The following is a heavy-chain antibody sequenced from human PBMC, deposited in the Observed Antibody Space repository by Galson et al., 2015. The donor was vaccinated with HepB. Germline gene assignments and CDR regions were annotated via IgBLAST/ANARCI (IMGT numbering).Heavy chain of an antibody. CDR3: AKGGGSNWFDP. CDR2: ISNSGGST. J-gene: IGHJ5*02. D-gene: IGHD3-16*01. CDR1: GLAFSSYA. V-gene: IGHV3-23*01. Sequence: SLRLSCAASGLAFSSYAMSWIRQAPGKGLKWVSSISNSGGSTYYADSVKGRFTISRDNSKNTVYLQMNSLRAEDMAVYYCAKGGGSNWFDPWGQGTLVTGSS.